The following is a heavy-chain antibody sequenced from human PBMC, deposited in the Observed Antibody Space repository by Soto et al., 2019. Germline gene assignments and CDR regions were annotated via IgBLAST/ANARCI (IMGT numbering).Heavy chain of an antibody. D-gene: IGHD2-15*01. CDR3: ARGRSLGYCSGGSCYEYYFDY. Sequence: GASVKVSCKASGYTFTSYDINWVRQATGQGLEWMGWMNPNSGNTGYAQKFQGRVTMTRNTSISTAYMELSSLRSEDTAVYYCARGRSLGYCSGGSCYEYYFDYWGQGTLVTVSS. CDR1: GYTFTSYD. J-gene: IGHJ4*02. V-gene: IGHV1-8*01. CDR2: MNPNSGNT.